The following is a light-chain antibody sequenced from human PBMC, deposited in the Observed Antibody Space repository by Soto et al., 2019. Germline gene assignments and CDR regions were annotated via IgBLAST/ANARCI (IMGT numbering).Light chain of an antibody. V-gene: IGKV3-15*01. Sequence: DIVMTQSPDSRSVSPGERATLSCRASQSVSSNLAWYQQKPGQAPRLLIYGASTRATGIPARFSGSGSGTEFTLTISSLQSEDFAVYYCQQYNNGRTFGQGTKVDIK. CDR3: QQYNNGRT. CDR1: QSVSSN. J-gene: IGKJ1*01. CDR2: GAS.